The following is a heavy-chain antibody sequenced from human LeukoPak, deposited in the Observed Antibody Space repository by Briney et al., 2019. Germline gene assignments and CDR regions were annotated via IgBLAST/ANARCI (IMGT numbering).Heavy chain of an antibody. Sequence: PGGSLRLSCAASGFTFSSYAMSWVRQAPGEGLEWVSAISGSGSSTHYADPVKGRFTISRDNPNNTLSLKMNTLRPENPPVYTCARDRVSSSWSDCWG. CDR2: ISGSGSST. CDR3: ARDRVSSSWSDC. V-gene: IGHV3-23*01. CDR1: GFTFSSYA. D-gene: IGHD6-13*01. J-gene: IGHJ6*01.